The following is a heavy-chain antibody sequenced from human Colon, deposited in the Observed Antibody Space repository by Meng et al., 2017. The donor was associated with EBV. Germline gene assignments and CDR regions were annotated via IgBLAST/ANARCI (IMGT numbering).Heavy chain of an antibody. CDR2: INHSGST. CDR3: ARQAPYYFDSSGRFDY. D-gene: IGHD3-22*01. V-gene: IGHV4-34*09. Sequence: QVQLQESGPGLVKPSQTLSLTCAVYGGSFSGYYWSWIRQPPGKGLKWIGEINHSGSTNYNPSLKSRVTISVDTSKNQFSLKMRSVTAADTAVYYCARQAPYYFDSSGRFDYWGQGTLVTVSS. CDR1: GGSFSGYY. J-gene: IGHJ4*02.